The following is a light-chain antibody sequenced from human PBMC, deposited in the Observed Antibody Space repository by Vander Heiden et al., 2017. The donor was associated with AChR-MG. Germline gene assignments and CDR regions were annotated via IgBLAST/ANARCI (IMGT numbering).Light chain of an antibody. CDR3: QVWDSTSDPLV. CDR2: YDS. V-gene: IGLV3-21*04. Sequence: SYVLTQPPSVSVAPGRPARITCGGNNIGSKSVHRYQQNPGQAPWLVIYYDSDRPSGVPERFSVSNSGNTATLTISRVEDGDEADDYCQVWDSTSDPLVVGGGTKLTVL. CDR1: NIGSKS. J-gene: IGLJ3*02.